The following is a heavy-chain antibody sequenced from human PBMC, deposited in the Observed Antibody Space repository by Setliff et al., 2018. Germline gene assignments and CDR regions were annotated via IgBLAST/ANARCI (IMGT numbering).Heavy chain of an antibody. CDR3: AREVPLLGYCSGGSCYQPVFDY. CDR1: GYTFTSYG. D-gene: IGHD2-15*01. Sequence: ASVKVSCKASGYTFTSYGISWVRQAPGQGLEWMGWISAYNGNTNYAQKLQGRVTMTTETSTSTAYMELRSLRSDDTAVYYCAREVPLLGYCSGGSCYQPVFDYRGQGTLVTVSS. CDR2: ISAYNGNT. J-gene: IGHJ4*02. V-gene: IGHV1-18*01.